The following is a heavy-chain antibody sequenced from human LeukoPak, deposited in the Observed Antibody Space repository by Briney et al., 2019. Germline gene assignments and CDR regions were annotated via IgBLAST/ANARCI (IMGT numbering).Heavy chain of an antibody. D-gene: IGHD3-22*01. V-gene: IGHV3-23*01. J-gene: IGHJ4*02. Sequence: GGSLRLSCSASGFTFSSYAMSWVRPAPGKGLEWVSAISGSGGSTYYADSVKGRFTISRDNSKNTLYLQMNSLRAEDTAVYYCAKDNGYYYDSSGYQTYYFDYWGQGTLVTVSS. CDR1: GFTFSSYA. CDR2: ISGSGGST. CDR3: AKDNGYYYDSSGYQTYYFDY.